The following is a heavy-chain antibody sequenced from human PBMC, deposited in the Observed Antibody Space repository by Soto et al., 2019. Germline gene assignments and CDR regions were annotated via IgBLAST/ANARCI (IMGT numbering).Heavy chain of an antibody. Sequence: QVQLVQSGAEVKKPGASVKVSCKSSGYTFTTYGISWVRQAPGQGLEWMGWISGSNGRTNYAQKFQGRVTMTTATSTSTAYMELRSLKSDDTAVYYCARDWLELSLLDTFDIWGQGTMVTVSS. D-gene: IGHD3-3*01. CDR1: GYTFTTYG. J-gene: IGHJ3*02. CDR3: ARDWLELSLLDTFDI. CDR2: ISGSNGRT. V-gene: IGHV1-18*01.